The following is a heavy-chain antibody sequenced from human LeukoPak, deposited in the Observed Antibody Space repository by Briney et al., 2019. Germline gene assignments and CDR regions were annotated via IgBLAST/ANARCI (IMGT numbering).Heavy chain of an antibody. V-gene: IGHV5-51*01. Sequence: GESLKISCKGSGCSFTSYWIGWVRQMPGKGLEWMGIIYPGDSDTRYSPSFQGQVTISADKSISTAYLQWSSLKASDTAMYYCASTYYYDSSGYSAFDYWGQGTLVTVSS. J-gene: IGHJ4*02. CDR1: GCSFTSYW. CDR2: IYPGDSDT. D-gene: IGHD3-22*01. CDR3: ASTYYYDSSGYSAFDY.